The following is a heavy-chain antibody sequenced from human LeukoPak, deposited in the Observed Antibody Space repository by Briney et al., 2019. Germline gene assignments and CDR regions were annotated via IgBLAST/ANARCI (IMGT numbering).Heavy chain of an antibody. D-gene: IGHD3-22*01. CDR2: IYYSGST. CDR1: GGSISSYY. J-gene: IGHJ5*02. Sequence: SETLSLTCTVSGGSISSYYWGRIRQPPGKGLEWIGYIYYSGSTNYNPSLKSRVTISVDTSKNQFSLKLSSVTAADTAVYYCASEDYYYDSSRYYGWFDPWGQGTLVTVSS. V-gene: IGHV4-59*01. CDR3: ASEDYYYDSSRYYGWFDP.